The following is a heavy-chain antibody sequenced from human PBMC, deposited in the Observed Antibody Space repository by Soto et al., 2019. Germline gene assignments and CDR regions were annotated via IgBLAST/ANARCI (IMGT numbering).Heavy chain of an antibody. V-gene: IGHV4-61*05. CDR1: GGSITCIINHC. CDR2: ISDIAYT. CDR3: ARQGFGVLHGLVDV. Sequence: PSYTLSLSCTVSGGSITCIINHCCSWFRLPPGKGLEWISYISDIAYTSYNPSLKCRVSISVDTSKNQFSLTLTYVAAEDTAVYYSARQGFGVLHGLVDVWGQGTTVTVSS. D-gene: IGHD3-10*01. J-gene: IGHJ6*02.